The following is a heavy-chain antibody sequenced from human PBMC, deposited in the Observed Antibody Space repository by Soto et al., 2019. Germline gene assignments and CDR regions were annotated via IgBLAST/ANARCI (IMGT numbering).Heavy chain of an antibody. CDR3: AKGGTYYFDS. D-gene: IGHD3-16*01. CDR1: GASISNFY. CDR2: LYTRGTT. Sequence: SETLSLTCSVSGASISNFYWSWIRQSAGKGLEWIGRLYTRGTTDYNPSLKSRVTMSIDTSKNRVSLSLTSVTAADTAVYYCAKGGTYYFDSWGQGIVVTV. V-gene: IGHV4-4*07. J-gene: IGHJ4*02.